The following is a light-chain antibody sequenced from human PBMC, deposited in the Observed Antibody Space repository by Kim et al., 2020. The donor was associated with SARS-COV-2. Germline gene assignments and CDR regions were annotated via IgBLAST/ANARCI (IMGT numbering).Light chain of an antibody. J-gene: IGLJ2*01. V-gene: IGLV2-14*03. CDR1: SSDVGGYNY. CDR3: SSYTSGSTRV. Sequence: QSALTQPASVSGSPGQSITISCTGTSSDVGGYNYVCWYQQHPGKAPKLMIYDVSNRPSGVSNRFSGSKSGNTASLTISGLQAEDEADYYCSSYTSGSTRVFGGGTQLTVL. CDR2: DVS.